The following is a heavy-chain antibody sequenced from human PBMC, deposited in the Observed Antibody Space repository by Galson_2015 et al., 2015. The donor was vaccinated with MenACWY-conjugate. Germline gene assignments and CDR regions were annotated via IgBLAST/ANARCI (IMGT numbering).Heavy chain of an antibody. CDR2: ISYAGSNE. CDR3: AKDWSVPYSTISYYFYMDV. V-gene: IGHV3-30*18. D-gene: IGHD6-13*01. J-gene: IGHJ6*03. Sequence: SLRLSSAASGFTFRRFGMHWVRQAPGKGLEWMAVISYAGSNESYADSVKGRFTISRDNSKNTLYLQMNSLRADDTAVYYCAKDWSVPYSTISYYFYMDVWGKGTTVTVSS. CDR1: GFTFRRFG.